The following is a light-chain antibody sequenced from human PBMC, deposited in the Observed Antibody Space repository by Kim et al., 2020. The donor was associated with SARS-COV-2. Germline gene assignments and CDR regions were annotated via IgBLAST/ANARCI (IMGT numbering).Light chain of an antibody. CDR3: QQYNNLPIT. CDR1: QSVSSN. J-gene: IGKJ5*01. Sequence: EIVMTQSPATLSVSPGERATLSCRASQSVSSNLAWYQQKPGQAPRLLIYGASTRATGIPARFSGSGSGTEFTLTISSLQSEDFAVYYCQQYNNLPITFGQGTQLGIK. V-gene: IGKV3-15*01. CDR2: GAS.